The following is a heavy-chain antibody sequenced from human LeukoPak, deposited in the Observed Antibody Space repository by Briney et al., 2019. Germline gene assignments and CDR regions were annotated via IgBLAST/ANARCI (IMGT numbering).Heavy chain of an antibody. CDR2: VNPSAGST. Sequence: ASVKVSSKASGYTFTTYYIHWVRQAPGQGREWMGIVNPSAGSTSYAQKFQGRVTMTRDTSTSTVYMELSSLRSEDTAVYYCARGGGTAVADRKSKFDDWGQGTLVTVSS. J-gene: IGHJ4*02. CDR3: ARGGGTAVADRKSKFDD. V-gene: IGHV1-46*01. CDR1: GYTFTTYY. D-gene: IGHD6-19*01.